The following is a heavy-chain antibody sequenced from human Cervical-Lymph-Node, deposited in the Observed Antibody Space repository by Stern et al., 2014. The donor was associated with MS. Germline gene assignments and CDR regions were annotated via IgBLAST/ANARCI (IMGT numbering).Heavy chain of an antibody. D-gene: IGHD5-18*01. CDR2: IYYSGRT. V-gene: IGHV4-39*01. J-gene: IGHJ4*02. CDR1: GGSIRSSTYY. Sequence: QVQLQESGPGLVKPSETLSLTCTVSGGSIRSSTYYWSWIRQPPGKGLEWIGSIYYSGRTYYNPSLQSRVPISVETSKNQFSLILNSVTAADTAVYYCARRLKRYYFFDYWGQGSLVTVSS. CDR3: ARRLKRYYFFDY.